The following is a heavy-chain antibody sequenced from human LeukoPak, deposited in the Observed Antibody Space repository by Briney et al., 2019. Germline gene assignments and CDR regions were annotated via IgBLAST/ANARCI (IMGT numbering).Heavy chain of an antibody. CDR3: ARVGLGVGSGRKASGFDP. V-gene: IGHV3-23*01. CDR1: GFTFSSYA. Sequence: PGGSLRLSCAASGFTFSSYAMSWVRQAPGKGLEWVSAISGSGGSTYYADSVKGRFTISRDNSKNTLYLQMNSVRVEDTAVYYCARVGLGVGSGRKASGFDPWGQGTLVTVSS. D-gene: IGHD3-10*01. CDR2: ISGSGGST. J-gene: IGHJ5*02.